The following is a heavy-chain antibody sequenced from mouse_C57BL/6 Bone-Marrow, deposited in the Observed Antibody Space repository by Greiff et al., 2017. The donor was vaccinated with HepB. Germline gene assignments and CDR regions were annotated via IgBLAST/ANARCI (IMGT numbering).Heavy chain of an antibody. V-gene: IGHV5-4*03. D-gene: IGHD2-5*01. CDR1: GFTFSSYA. Sequence: EVMLVESGGGLVKPGGSLKLSCAASGFTFSSYAMSWVRQTPEKRLEWVATISDGGSYTYYPDNVKGRFTISRDNAKNNLYLQMSHLKSEDTAMYYCARGDHSNPWGFDYWGQGTTLTVSS. CDR3: ARGDHSNPWGFDY. CDR2: ISDGGSYT. J-gene: IGHJ2*01.